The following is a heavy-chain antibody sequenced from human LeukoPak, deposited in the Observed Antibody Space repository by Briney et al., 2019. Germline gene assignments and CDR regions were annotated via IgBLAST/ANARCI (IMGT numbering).Heavy chain of an antibody. CDR1: GGSISSYY. CDR3: ARAPSYGSGRPDY. CDR2: IYYSGST. V-gene: IGHV4-59*08. D-gene: IGHD3-10*01. J-gene: IGHJ4*02. Sequence: PSEALSLTCTVSGGSISSYYWSWIRQPPGKGLEWIGYIYYSGSTNYNPSLKSRVTISVDTSKNQFSLKLSSVTAADTAVYYCARAPSYGSGRPDYWGQGTLVTVSS.